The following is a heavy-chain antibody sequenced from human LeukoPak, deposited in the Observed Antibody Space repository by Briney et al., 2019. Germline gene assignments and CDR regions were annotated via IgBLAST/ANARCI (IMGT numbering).Heavy chain of an antibody. CDR3: VRSRGRTYCGGDCYPDL. Sequence: ASVKVSCKASGGTFSSYAINWVRQAAGQGLEWMGWVNPNSGNTGYAQKFQGRVTMTRNTSISTAYMELSSLRSDDTAVYYCVRSRGRTYCGGDCYPDLWGQGAQVTVSS. V-gene: IGHV1-8*02. CDR1: GGTFSSYA. J-gene: IGHJ5*02. D-gene: IGHD2-21*02. CDR2: VNPNSGNT.